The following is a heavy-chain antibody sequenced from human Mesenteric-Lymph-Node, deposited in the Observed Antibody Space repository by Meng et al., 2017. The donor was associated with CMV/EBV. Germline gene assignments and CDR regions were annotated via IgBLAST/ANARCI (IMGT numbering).Heavy chain of an antibody. V-gene: IGHV3-21*01. J-gene: IGHJ6*02. CDR3: ARGKEEDYYYYGMDV. CDR2: ISSSSYYI. Sequence: GGSLRLSCAASGFTFSTYNMNWVRQAPGKGLEWVSSISSSSYYIYYADSVKGRFTISRDNAKNSLYLQMNSLRAEDTAVYYCARGKEEDYYYYGMDVWGQGTTVTVSS. CDR1: GFTFSTYN.